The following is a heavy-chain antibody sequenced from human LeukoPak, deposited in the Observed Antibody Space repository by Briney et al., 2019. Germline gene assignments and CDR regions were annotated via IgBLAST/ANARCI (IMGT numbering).Heavy chain of an antibody. CDR3: ARQTGSGLFSLP. CDR2: IYYSGST. J-gene: IGHJ4*02. Sequence: SETLSLTCTVSGGSISSSSYYWGWIRQPPGKGLEWIGSIYYSGSTYYNPSLKSRVTISVDTSKNQFSLKVSSVTAADTAVYYCARQTGSGLFSLPGGQGTLVTVSS. CDR1: GGSISSSSYY. V-gene: IGHV4-39*01. D-gene: IGHD3-10*01.